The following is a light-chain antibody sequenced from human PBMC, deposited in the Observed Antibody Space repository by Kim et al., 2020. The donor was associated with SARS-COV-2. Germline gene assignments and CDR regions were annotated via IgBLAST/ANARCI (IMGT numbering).Light chain of an antibody. CDR3: QQYNNWPPIT. J-gene: IGKJ5*01. V-gene: IGKV3-15*01. CDR2: GAS. Sequence: SPGARATRSCRTSQSVSDNLAWYQQKPGQAPRLLIYGASTRATGIPARFSGSGSGTEFTLTISSLQSEDFAVYYCQQYNNWPPITFGQGTRLEIK. CDR1: QSVSDN.